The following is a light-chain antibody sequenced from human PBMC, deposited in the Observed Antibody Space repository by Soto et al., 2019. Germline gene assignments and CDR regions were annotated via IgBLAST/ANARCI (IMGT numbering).Light chain of an antibody. V-gene: IGKV4-1*01. CDR2: WAS. Sequence: DIVMTQSPDSLAVSLGERATINCKSSQSVLYSSNNKNYLAWYQQKPGQPPKLLIYWASTRESGVPDRFSGSGAGTDFTLTISSLQAEDVAVYYCQQCASTPETFGQGTRLEIK. CDR3: QQCASTPET. CDR1: QSVLYSSNNKNY. J-gene: IGKJ1*01.